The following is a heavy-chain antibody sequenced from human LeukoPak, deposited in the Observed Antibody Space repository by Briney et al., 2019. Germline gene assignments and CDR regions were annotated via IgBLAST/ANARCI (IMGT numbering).Heavy chain of an antibody. CDR1: GGTFSSYA. V-gene: IGHV1-69*13. D-gene: IGHD6-19*01. Sequence: SVKVSCKASGGTFSSYAISWVRQAPGQGLEWMGGIIPIFGTANYAQKFQGRVTITADESASTAYMELSSLRSEDTAVYYCARQAVAGSDFDYWGQGTLVTVSS. J-gene: IGHJ4*02. CDR3: ARQAVAGSDFDY. CDR2: IIPIFGTA.